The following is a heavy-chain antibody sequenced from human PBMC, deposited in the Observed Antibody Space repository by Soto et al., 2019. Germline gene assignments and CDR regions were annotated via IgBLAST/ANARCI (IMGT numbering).Heavy chain of an antibody. D-gene: IGHD3-3*01. V-gene: IGHV1-8*01. J-gene: IGHJ6*03. CDR2: INPNSGNT. Sequence: EASVKVSCKASGYTFTSYDINCVRQATGQGHGWMVWINPNSGNTGYAQKFQGRVTMTRNTSISTAYMELSSLRSEDTAVYYCARRIGYDFCPDNPCPANFKYYYYYMDVWGKGTTVTVS. CDR3: ARRIGYDFCPDNPCPANFKYYYYYMDV. CDR1: GYTFTSYD.